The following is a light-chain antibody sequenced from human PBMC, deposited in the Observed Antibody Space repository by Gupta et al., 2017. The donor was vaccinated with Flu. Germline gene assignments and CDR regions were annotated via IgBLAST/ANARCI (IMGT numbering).Light chain of an antibody. CDR2: DTN. J-gene: IGLJ3*02. CDR1: STNIGASFS. Sequence: QSLLPRPPPLSAAPGQMVTTSCTVSSTNIGASFSVHWYLQLPGAAPKLLIYDTNQRPSGVPDRFSGSKSGTSASLAITGLQAEDEADYYCQSYDSTLSGWVFGGGTKLTVL. V-gene: IGLV1-40*01. CDR3: QSYDSTLSGWV.